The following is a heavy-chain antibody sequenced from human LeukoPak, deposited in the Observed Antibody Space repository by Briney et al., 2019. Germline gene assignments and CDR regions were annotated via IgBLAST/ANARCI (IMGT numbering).Heavy chain of an antibody. Sequence: GGSLRLSCAASGFTFSSYWMSWVRQAPGKGLEWVANIKQDGSEKYYVDSVKGRFAISRDNAKNSLYLQMNSLRAEDTAVYYCARVTPAAGTFYYYMDVWGKGTTVTVSS. V-gene: IGHV3-7*01. D-gene: IGHD6-13*01. J-gene: IGHJ6*03. CDR3: ARVTPAAGTFYYYMDV. CDR1: GFTFSSYW. CDR2: IKQDGSEK.